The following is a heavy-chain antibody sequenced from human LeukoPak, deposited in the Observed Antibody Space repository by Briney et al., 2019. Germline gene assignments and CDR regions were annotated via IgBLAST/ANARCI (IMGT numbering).Heavy chain of an antibody. CDR3: SHVPAALNWFDP. Sequence: PSETLSLTCTVSGGSISSSSYYWGWIRQPPGKGLEWIGSIYYSGSTYYNPSLKSRVTISVDTSKNQFSLKLSSVTAADTAVYYCSHVPAALNWFDPWGQGTLVTVSS. V-gene: IGHV4-39*01. D-gene: IGHD2-2*01. J-gene: IGHJ5*02. CDR2: IYYSGST. CDR1: GGSISSSSYY.